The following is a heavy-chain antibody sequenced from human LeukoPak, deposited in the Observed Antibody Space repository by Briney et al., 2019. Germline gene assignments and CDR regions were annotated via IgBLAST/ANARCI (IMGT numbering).Heavy chain of an antibody. D-gene: IGHD3-16*02. Sequence: SETLSLTCTVSGASVSSYYWSWIRQPPGKGLEWIGYIYYSGSTNYNPSLKSRVTISVDTSKNQFSLKLSSVTAADTAVYYCARYYDYVWGSYRYTLFDYWGQGTLVTVSS. CDR2: IYYSGST. CDR1: GASVSSYY. CDR3: ARYYDYVWGSYRYTLFDY. V-gene: IGHV4-59*02. J-gene: IGHJ4*02.